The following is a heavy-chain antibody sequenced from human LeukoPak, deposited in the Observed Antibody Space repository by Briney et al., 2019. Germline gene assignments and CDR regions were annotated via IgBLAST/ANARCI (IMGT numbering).Heavy chain of an antibody. V-gene: IGHV4-61*02. CDR2: IYTSGST. CDR3: ARATRGFIVGATTTEGAFDI. Sequence: SQTLSLTCTVSGGSISSGSYYWSWIRQPAGKGLEWIGRIYTSGSTNYNPSLKSRVTISVDTSKNQFSLKLSSVTAADTAVYYCARATRGFIVGATTTEGAFDIWGQGTMVTVSS. CDR1: GGSISSGSYY. D-gene: IGHD1-26*01. J-gene: IGHJ3*02.